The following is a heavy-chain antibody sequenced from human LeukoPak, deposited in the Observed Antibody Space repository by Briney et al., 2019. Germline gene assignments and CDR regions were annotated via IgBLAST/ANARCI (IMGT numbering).Heavy chain of an antibody. CDR3: ARDRRGYSYGYGWFDP. CDR2: IYTSGST. V-gene: IGHV4-4*07. D-gene: IGHD5-18*01. CDR1: GGSISSYY. J-gene: IGHJ5*02. Sequence: SETLSLTCTVSGGSISSYYRSWIRQPAGKGLEWIGRIYTSGSTNYNPSLKSRVTMSVDTSKNQFSLKLSSVTAADTAVYYCARDRRGYSYGYGWFDPWGQGTLVTVSS.